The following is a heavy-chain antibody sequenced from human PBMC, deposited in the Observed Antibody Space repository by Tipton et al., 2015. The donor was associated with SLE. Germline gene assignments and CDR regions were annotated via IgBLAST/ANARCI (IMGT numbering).Heavy chain of an antibody. V-gene: IGHV4-59*11. Sequence: TLSLTCTVSGGSLSSHYWSWIRQPPGKGLVWIGYISYSETTNYNPTLKSRVTISVDTSKNQFSLKLRSVTAADTAVYYCAGAWQGYCSGGTCYVLDYWGQGTLVTVSS. CDR1: GGSLSSHY. D-gene: IGHD2-15*01. J-gene: IGHJ4*02. CDR3: AGAWQGYCSGGTCYVLDY. CDR2: ISYSETT.